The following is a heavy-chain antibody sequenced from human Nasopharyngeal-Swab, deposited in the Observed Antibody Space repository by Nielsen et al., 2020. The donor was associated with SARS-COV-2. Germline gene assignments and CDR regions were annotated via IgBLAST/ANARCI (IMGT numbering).Heavy chain of an antibody. Sequence: GESLKISCAASGFTFSSYAMHWVRQAPGKGLERVAVIPYDGSNKYYADSVKGRFTISRDNSKNTLYLQMNSLRAEDTAVYYCARDPDYYDSSGYWGSFDYWGQGTLVTVSS. CDR3: ARDPDYYDSSGYWGSFDY. J-gene: IGHJ4*02. CDR1: GFTFSSYA. V-gene: IGHV3-30-3*01. CDR2: IPYDGSNK. D-gene: IGHD3-22*01.